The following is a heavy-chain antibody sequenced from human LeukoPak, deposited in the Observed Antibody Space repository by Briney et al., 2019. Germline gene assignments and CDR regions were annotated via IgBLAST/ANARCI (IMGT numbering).Heavy chain of an antibody. D-gene: IGHD5-18*01. V-gene: IGHV1-18*01. CDR2: ISAHNGNT. CDR3: ARDIGGGDSYGPYFDY. J-gene: IGHJ4*02. CDR1: GGTFSSYA. Sequence: ASVKVSCKASGGTFSSYAISWVRQAPGQGLEWMGWISAHNGNTNYAQKLQGRVTMTTDTSTSTAYMELRSLRSDDTAVYYCARDIGGGDSYGPYFDYWGQGTLVTVSS.